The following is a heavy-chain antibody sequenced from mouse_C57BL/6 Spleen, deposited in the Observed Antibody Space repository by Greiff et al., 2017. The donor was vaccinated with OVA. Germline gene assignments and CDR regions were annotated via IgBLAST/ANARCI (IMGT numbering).Heavy chain of an antibody. CDR3: ARRGGLRRGDAMGY. Sequence: EVQLVESGGGLVKPGGSLKLSCAASGFTFSSYSMSWVRQTPEKRLEWVATISGGGGNTYYPDSVKGRSTISRDNAKNTLYLQMSSLTSEDTALYYCARRGGLRRGDAMGYWGQGTSVTGSS. V-gene: IGHV5-9*01. D-gene: IGHD2-4*01. CDR2: ISGGGGNT. CDR1: GFTFSSYS. J-gene: IGHJ4*01.